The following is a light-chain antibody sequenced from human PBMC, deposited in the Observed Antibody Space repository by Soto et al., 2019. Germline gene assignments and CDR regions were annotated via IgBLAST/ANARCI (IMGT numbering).Light chain of an antibody. Sequence: SYELTQPLSVSVALGQTARITCGGNNIGNKNVHWYQQKPGQAPVLVMYRDTNRPSGIPERFSGSNSGNTAALTISRAQAGDEADYYCQVWDSSTVVFGGGTKLTVL. CDR1: NIGNKN. CDR3: QVWDSSTVV. J-gene: IGLJ2*01. CDR2: RDT. V-gene: IGLV3-9*01.